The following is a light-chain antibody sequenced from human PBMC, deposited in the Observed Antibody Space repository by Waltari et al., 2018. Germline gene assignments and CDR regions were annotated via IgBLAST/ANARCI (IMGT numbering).Light chain of an antibody. V-gene: IGLV2-23*01. J-gene: IGLJ1*01. CDR1: SSDVGTYTL. CDR2: EHI. Sequence: QSALTQPASVSGSPGQTITISCPGTSSDVGTYTLVPWYQQHPGKAPTLMIYEHIKRPSGVSHRFSGSKSGNTASLTISGLQAEDEADYYCCSYAPTNSYVFGTGTKVTVL. CDR3: CSYAPTNSYV.